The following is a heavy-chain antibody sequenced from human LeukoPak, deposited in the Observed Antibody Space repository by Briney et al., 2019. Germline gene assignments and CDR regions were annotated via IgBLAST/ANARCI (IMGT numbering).Heavy chain of an antibody. Sequence: GSLILSCAASGFTFSDYYMSWIRQAPGKGLEWVSYISSSSSYTNYADSVKGRFTISRDNAKNSLYLQMNSLRAEDTAVYYCARDEGYSYGSCDYWGQGTLVTVSS. CDR2: ISSSSSYT. CDR3: ARDEGYSYGSCDY. CDR1: GFTFSDYY. D-gene: IGHD5-18*01. J-gene: IGHJ4*02. V-gene: IGHV3-11*06.